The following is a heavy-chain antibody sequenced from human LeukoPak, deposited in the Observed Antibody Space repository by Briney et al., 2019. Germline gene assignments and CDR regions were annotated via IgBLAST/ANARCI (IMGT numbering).Heavy chain of an antibody. CDR1: GFTFSDYY. CDR3: ASRYGGNERVYYYYYYMDV. V-gene: IGHV3-11*04. J-gene: IGHJ6*03. CDR2: ISSSDSTI. Sequence: GGSLRLSCAASGFTFSDYYMSWIRQAPGKGLEWVSYISSSDSTIYYADSVKGRFTISRDNAKNSLYLQMNSLRAEDTAVYYCASRYGGNERVYYYYYYMDVWGKGTTVTVSS. D-gene: IGHD4-23*01.